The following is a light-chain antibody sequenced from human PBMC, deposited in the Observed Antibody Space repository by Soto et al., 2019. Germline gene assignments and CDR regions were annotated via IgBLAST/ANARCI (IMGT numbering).Light chain of an antibody. J-gene: IGKJ1*01. Sequence: DIQLTQSPSFLSASVGDRVTITCRASQDISNYLAWYQQKPGKDPKLLIYDASTLQSGVPSRFSGGRSGTEFTLTINSLQPEDFATYYCQQLHRYPRAFGQGTKVEIK. CDR3: QQLHRYPRA. CDR1: QDISNY. V-gene: IGKV1-9*01. CDR2: DAS.